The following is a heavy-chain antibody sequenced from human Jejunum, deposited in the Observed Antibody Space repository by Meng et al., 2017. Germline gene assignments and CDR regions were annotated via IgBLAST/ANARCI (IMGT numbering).Heavy chain of an antibody. CDR3: ARDLITSGAFFDY. Sequence: SVGGLVQAGRSLRLSCAGSGFPFSAHYIDWVRQAPWKVLEWVGRIRNKANSYTTEYAASVRGRFTISRDDSKNSLYLQMNSLKTEDTAVYYCARDLITSGAFFDYWGQGTLVTVSS. CDR2: IRNKANSYTT. V-gene: IGHV3-72*01. CDR1: GFPFSAHY. J-gene: IGHJ4*01. D-gene: IGHD3-16*01.